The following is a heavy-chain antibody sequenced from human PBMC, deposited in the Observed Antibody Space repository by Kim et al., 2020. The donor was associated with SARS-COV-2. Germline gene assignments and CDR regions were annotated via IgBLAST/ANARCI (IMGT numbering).Heavy chain of an antibody. CDR3: ARDEVPTILGTEDG. CDR2: IDPKNGDT. D-gene: IGHD3-16*01. Sequence: ASVKVSCKASGYAFSDFFIHWVRQAPGQGLEWMGWIDPKNGDTHYAQSFQGRVTMTRDTSVSTVYLDLSSLRSDDTAVYYCARDEVPTILGTEDGWGQGITVTVSS. CDR1: GYAFSDFF. V-gene: IGHV1-2*02. J-gene: IGHJ6*02.